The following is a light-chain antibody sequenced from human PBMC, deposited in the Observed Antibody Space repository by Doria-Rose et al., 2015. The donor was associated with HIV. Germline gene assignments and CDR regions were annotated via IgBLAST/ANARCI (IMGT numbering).Light chain of an antibody. V-gene: IGKV3-20*01. J-gene: IGKJ1*01. CDR1: QRFSSTY. CDR2: DGS. CDR3: HQYGTSWT. Sequence: EIVLTQSPCTLSLSPGERATLSCMTSQRFSSTYLDWYQQKPGQAPSLLIYDGSTRATGIPDRLSASGSGTDFTLTINRLEPEDFALYYCHQYGTSWTFGQGTKVVI.